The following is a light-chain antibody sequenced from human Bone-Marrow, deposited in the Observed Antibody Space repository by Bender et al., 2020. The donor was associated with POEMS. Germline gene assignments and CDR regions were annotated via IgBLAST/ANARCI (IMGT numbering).Light chain of an antibody. J-gene: IGLJ2*01. V-gene: IGLV6-57*01. CDR3: QSHNNENHDVI. CDR1: SGNIASNF. Sequence: FILTQPLSVSGSPGRTITISCTRSSGNIASNFVQWYQQRPGGSITTVIYEDNQRPSGVPDRFSGSIDSSSNSAFITISGLKTEDEADYYCQSHNNENHDVIFGGGTKLTVL. CDR2: EDN.